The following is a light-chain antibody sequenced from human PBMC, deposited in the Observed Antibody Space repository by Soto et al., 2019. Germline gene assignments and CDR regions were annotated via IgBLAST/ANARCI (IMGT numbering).Light chain of an antibody. CDR3: QQYHSYWT. J-gene: IGKJ1*01. CDR2: DAS. CDR1: QNIRSR. Sequence: DVRMSQSPATLSASVGDRVTITCRASQNIRSRLAWFQQKPGKAPKLLIYDASSLESGVPQRFSGSGSGTEFTLTISSLQTDGFSTYYCQQYHSYWTFGQGTKVAIK. V-gene: IGKV1-5*01.